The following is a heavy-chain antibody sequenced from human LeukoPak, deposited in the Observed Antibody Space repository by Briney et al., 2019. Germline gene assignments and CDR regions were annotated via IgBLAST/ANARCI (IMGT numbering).Heavy chain of an antibody. CDR2: ISYDGSNK. Sequence: PGRSLRLSCAASGFTFSSYGMHWVRQAPGKGLEWVAVISYDGSNKYYADSVKGRSTISRDNSKNTLYLQMNSLRAEDTAVYYCAKDHFPQTFYGMDVWGQGTTVTVSS. CDR3: AKDHFPQTFYGMDV. D-gene: IGHD3-16*01. J-gene: IGHJ6*02. CDR1: GFTFSSYG. V-gene: IGHV3-30*18.